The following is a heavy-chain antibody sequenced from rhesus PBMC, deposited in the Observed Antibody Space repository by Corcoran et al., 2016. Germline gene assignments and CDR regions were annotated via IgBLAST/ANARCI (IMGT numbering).Heavy chain of an antibody. CDR2: IKSKADGGTA. J-gene: IGHJ3*01. V-gene: IGHV3-30*01. CDR1: GFTISNSW. D-gene: IGHD1-1*01. CDR3: TTDQMELPFDF. Sequence: EVQLVESGGGLVQPGGSLRLSCAASGFTISNSWMSWVGQAPGQGLEWVARIKSKADGGTADYAASVKGRFTISRDDSKNTLYLQMNSLKTEDTAVYYCTTDQMELPFDFWGQGLRVTVSS.